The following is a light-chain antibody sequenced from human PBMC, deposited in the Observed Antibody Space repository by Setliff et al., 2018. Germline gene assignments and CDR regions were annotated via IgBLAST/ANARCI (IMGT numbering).Light chain of an antibody. CDR1: GSNIGSNT. Sequence: QSVLTQPPSASGTPGQRVTISCSGSGSNIGSNTVNWYQQLPGTAPKLLIYSNNQRPSGVPDRFSGSKSGTSASLAISGLQSEDEADYYCAAWDDSLNGPVFGTGTKGTVL. CDR3: AAWDDSLNGPV. V-gene: IGLV1-44*01. J-gene: IGLJ1*01. CDR2: SNN.